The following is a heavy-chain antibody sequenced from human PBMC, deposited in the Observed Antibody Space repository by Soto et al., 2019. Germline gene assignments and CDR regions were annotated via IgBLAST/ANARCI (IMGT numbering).Heavy chain of an antibody. D-gene: IGHD5-18*01. Sequence: GGSLRLSCAASGFTFSSYWMSWVRQAPGKGLEWVANIKQDGSEKYYVDSVKGRFTISRDNAKNSLYLQMNSLRAEDTAVYYCARTRGAMVYYYYYYMDVWGKGTTVTVSS. CDR3: ARTRGAMVYYYYYYMDV. J-gene: IGHJ6*03. V-gene: IGHV3-7*01. CDR1: GFTFSSYW. CDR2: IKQDGSEK.